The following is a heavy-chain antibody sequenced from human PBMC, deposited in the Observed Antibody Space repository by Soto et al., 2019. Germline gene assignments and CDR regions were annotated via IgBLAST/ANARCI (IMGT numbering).Heavy chain of an antibody. D-gene: IGHD1-1*01. CDR2: ISAHNGNT. Sequence: QVHLVQSGSDVEKPGASVKVSCKGSGYAFTTYGITWVRQAPGQGLEWMGWISAHNGNTNYAQKLQGRVTVTRDTSTSTAYMELRSLRSDDTAVYYCARGRYGDYWGQGALVTVSS. J-gene: IGHJ4*02. V-gene: IGHV1-18*01. CDR3: ARGRYGDY. CDR1: GYAFTTYG.